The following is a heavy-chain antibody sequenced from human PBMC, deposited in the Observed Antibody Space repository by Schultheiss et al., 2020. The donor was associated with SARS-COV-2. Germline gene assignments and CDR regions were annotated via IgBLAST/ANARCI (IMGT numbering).Heavy chain of an antibody. D-gene: IGHD6-19*01. J-gene: IGHJ4*02. CDR3: AREFGYSSGCSDY. CDR2: IKQDGSEK. CDR1: GFTFSNAW. V-gene: IGHV3-7*03. Sequence: GGSLRLSCAASGFTFSNAWMSWVRQAPGKGLEWVANIKQDGSEKYYVDSVKGRFTISRDNAKNSLYLQMNSLRAEDTAVYYCAREFGYSSGCSDYWGQGTLVTVSP.